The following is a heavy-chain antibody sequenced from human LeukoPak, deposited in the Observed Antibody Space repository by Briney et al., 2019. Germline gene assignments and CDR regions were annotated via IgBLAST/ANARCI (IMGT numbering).Heavy chain of an antibody. V-gene: IGHV5-51*01. CDR3: ARRRVEGTPRGAFDM. D-gene: IGHD1-1*01. CDR1: GYSFTSYW. J-gene: IGHJ3*02. CDR2: IYPGDSDT. Sequence: PGESLKISCKGSGYSFTSYWIGWVRQMPGKGLEWMGIIYPGDSDTRYSPSFQGQVSISADKSISTAYLQWSSLKASDTAMYYCARRRVEGTPRGAFDMWGQGTMVTVSS.